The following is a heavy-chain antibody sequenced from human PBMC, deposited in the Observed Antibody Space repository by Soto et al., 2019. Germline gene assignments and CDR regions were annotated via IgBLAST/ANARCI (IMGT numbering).Heavy chain of an antibody. D-gene: IGHD3-22*01. CDR3: ATAMTMIMTKNY. V-gene: IGHV3-7*03. CDR2: IKPDGSEK. Sequence: GGSLRLSCTASGFTFSTYWMTWVRQAPGKGLGWVANIKPDGSEKYYVDSVKGRFTISRDNAMNSLYLQMNSLRAEDTAVYYCATAMTMIMTKNYWGLGTLVTVSS. J-gene: IGHJ4*02. CDR1: GFTFSTYW.